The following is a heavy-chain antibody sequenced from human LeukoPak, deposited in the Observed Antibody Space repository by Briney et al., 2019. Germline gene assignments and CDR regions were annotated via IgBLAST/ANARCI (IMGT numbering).Heavy chain of an antibody. CDR1: GGSISSGGYY. Sequence: SETLPLTCTVSGGSISSGGYYWSWIRQHPGKGLEWIGYIYYSGSTYHNPSLKSRVTISVDTSKNQFSLKLSSVTAADTAVYYCARIVVVTATSVYFDYWGQGTLVTVSS. CDR3: ARIVVVTATSVYFDY. J-gene: IGHJ4*02. V-gene: IGHV4-31*03. CDR2: IYYSGST. D-gene: IGHD2-21*02.